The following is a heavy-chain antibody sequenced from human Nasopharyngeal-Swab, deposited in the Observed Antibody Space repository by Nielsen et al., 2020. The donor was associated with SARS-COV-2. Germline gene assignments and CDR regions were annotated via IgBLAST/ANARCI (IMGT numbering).Heavy chain of an antibody. CDR1: GFTFDDYA. D-gene: IGHD5-24*01. V-gene: IGHV3-9*01. Sequence: SLKISCAASGFTFDDYAMHWVRQAPGKGLEWVSGISWNSGSIGYADSVKGRFTISRDNAKNSLYLQMNSLRAEDTAVYYCASVRGGYNRGAFDIWGQGTMVTVSS. CDR2: ISWNSGSI. J-gene: IGHJ3*02. CDR3: ASVRGGYNRGAFDI.